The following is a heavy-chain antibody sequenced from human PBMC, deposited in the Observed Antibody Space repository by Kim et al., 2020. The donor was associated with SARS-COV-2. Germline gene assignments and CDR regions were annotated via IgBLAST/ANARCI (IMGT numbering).Heavy chain of an antibody. J-gene: IGHJ4*02. V-gene: IGHV3-21*01. CDR1: GFTFSSYS. Sequence: GGSLRLSCAASGFTFSSYSMNWVRQAPGKGLEWVSSISSSSSYIYYADSVKGRFTISRDNAKNSLYLQMNSLRAEDTAVYYCAKPIDYCSGGSCSDYWGQGTLVTVSS. D-gene: IGHD2-15*01. CDR3: AKPIDYCSGGSCSDY. CDR2: ISSSSSYI.